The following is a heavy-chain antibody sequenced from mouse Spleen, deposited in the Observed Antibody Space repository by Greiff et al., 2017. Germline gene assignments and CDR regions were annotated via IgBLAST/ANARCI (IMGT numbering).Heavy chain of an antibody. J-gene: IGHJ4*01. D-gene: IGHD2-10*02. V-gene: IGHV5-6-2*01. CDR3: ASHPEYGNPGGYAMDY. CDR1: GFTFSSYA. Sequence: EVKVVESGGGLVKPGGSLKLSCAASGFTFSSYAMSWVRQTPEKRLEWVAAINSNGGSTYYPDTVKDRFTISRDNAKNTLYLQMSSLRSEDTALYYCASHPEYGNPGGYAMDYWGQGTSVTVSS. CDR2: INSNGGST.